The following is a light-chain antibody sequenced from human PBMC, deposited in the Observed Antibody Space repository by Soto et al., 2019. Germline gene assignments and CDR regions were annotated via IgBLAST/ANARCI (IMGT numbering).Light chain of an antibody. Sequence: EIVLTQTPGTLYLSPGERATLSCRASQSVSNSYLAWYQQKPGQAPRLLMYGAANRATGIPARFSGSVSGTEFTLTISSLQPDDFATYYCQQYNTYSTFGQGTRLEI. CDR1: QSVSNSY. CDR3: QQYNTYST. V-gene: IGKV3-20*01. CDR2: GAA. J-gene: IGKJ5*01.